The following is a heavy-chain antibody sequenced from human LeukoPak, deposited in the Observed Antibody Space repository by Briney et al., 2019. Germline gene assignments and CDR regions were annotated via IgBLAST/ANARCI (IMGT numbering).Heavy chain of an antibody. J-gene: IGHJ4*02. CDR3: ARERGYPLYFDY. CDR2: ISYDGSNK. D-gene: IGHD3-16*02. V-gene: IGHV3-30*04. Sequence: GGSLRLSCAASGFTFSSYAMHWVRQAPGKGLEWVAVISYDGSNKYYADSVKGRFTISRDNSKNTLYLQMNSLRAEDTAVYYCARERGYPLYFDYWGQGTLVTVSS. CDR1: GFTFSSYA.